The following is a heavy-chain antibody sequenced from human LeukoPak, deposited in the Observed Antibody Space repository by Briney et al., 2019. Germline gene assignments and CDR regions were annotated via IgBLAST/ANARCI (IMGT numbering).Heavy chain of an antibody. CDR1: GGSISSYY. V-gene: IGHV4-59*01. J-gene: IGHJ4*02. CDR3: ARVLVDTAMVTATYFDY. Sequence: KTSETLSLTCTVSGGSISSYYWSWIRQPPGKGLEWIGYIYYSGSTNYNPSLKSRVTISVDTSKNQFSLKLSSVTAADTAVYYCARVLVDTAMVTATYFDYWGQGTLVTVSS. D-gene: IGHD5-18*01. CDR2: IYYSGST.